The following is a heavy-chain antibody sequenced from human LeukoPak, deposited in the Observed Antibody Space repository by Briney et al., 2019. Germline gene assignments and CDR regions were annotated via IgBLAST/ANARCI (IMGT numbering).Heavy chain of an antibody. CDR1: GYTFTSYG. D-gene: IGHD6-19*01. J-gene: IGHJ4*02. Sequence: ASVKVSCKASGYTFTSYGISWVRQAPGQGLEWMGWISAYNGNTNYAQKLQGRVTMTTDTSTSTAYMELRSLRSDDTAVYYCARDSEWQWRGTGTFDYWGQGTLVTVSS. V-gene: IGHV1-18*01. CDR2: ISAYNGNT. CDR3: ARDSEWQWRGTGTFDY.